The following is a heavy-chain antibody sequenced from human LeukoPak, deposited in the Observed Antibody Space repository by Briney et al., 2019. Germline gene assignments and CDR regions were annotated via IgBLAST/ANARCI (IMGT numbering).Heavy chain of an antibody. CDR3: ARHTEQQLPYFDY. V-gene: IGHV4-39*01. D-gene: IGHD6-13*01. CDR2: IYYSGST. CDR1: GGSISSSSYY. Sequence: PSETLSLTCTVSGGSISSSSYYWGWIRQPPEKGPEWIGSIYYSGSTYYNPSLKSRVTISVDTSKNQFSLKLSSVTAADTAVYYCARHTEQQLPYFDYWGQGTLVTVSS. J-gene: IGHJ4*02.